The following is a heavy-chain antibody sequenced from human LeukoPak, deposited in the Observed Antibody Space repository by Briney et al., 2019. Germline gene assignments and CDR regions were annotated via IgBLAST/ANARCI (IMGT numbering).Heavy chain of an antibody. J-gene: IGHJ6*02. Sequence: GASVKVSCKASRYTFTSYDINWVRQATGQGLEWMGWMNPNSGNTGYAQKFQGRVSMTRDTSISTAYMELSSLRSEDTAVYYCARGPVDAVFGVSTEDWGQGTTVTVSS. CDR3: ARGPVDAVFGVSTED. D-gene: IGHD3-10*02. CDR2: MNPNSGNT. V-gene: IGHV1-8*01. CDR1: RYTFTSYD.